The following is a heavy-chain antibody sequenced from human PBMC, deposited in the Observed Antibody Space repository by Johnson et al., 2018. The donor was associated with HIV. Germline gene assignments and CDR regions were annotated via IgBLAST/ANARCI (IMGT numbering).Heavy chain of an antibody. Sequence: VQLVESGGVVVQPGGSLRLSCAASGFTFDDYTMHWVRQAPGKGLEWVSLISWDGGEKYYVDSVRGRFTISRDNAKNSLYLQMNSLRAEDTAVYYCAREGGVTMVDGFDIWGQGTMVTVSS. CDR3: AREGGVTMVDGFDI. D-gene: IGHD3-10*01. V-gene: IGHV3-43*01. CDR1: GFTFDDYT. CDR2: ISWDGGEK. J-gene: IGHJ3*02.